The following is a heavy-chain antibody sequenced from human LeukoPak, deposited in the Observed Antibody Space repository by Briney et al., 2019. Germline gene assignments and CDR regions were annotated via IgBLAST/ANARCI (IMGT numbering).Heavy chain of an antibody. D-gene: IGHD3-16*01. J-gene: IGHJ3*02. CDR2: ITAGGVIT. Sequence: GGSLRLSCAASGFSFPSYAMSWVRQAPRRGREWVSLITAGGVITHYTDSVKGRFTISRDNSKNTLYLQMNSVRAEDTAVYYCAKGKINHDGAVEIWGQGTTVTVSS. CDR1: GFSFPSYA. CDR3: AKGKINHDGAVEI. V-gene: IGHV3-23*01.